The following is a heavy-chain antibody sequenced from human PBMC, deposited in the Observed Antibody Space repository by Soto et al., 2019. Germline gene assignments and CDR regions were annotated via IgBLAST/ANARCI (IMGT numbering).Heavy chain of an antibody. D-gene: IGHD3-10*01. CDR1: GVTFSDHS. J-gene: IGHJ4*02. CDR3: ARGQKLLYFGEKN. V-gene: IGHV3-11*01. CDR2: ISGSGTTV. Sequence: SLRLSCAACGVTFSDHSMSWILKTPGKGLEWVSSISGSGTTVYYIDSVKGRFTISRANADNSLYLQMNSLRAEDAAVYYCARGQKLLYFGEKNWGQGTLVTVSS.